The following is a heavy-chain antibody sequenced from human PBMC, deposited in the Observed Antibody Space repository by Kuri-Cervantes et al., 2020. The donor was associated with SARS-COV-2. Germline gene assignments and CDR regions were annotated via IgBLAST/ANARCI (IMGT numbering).Heavy chain of an antibody. CDR2: ISSSGSTI. V-gene: IGHV3-11*04. CDR1: GFTLSDYY. J-gene: IGHJ4*02. Sequence: GESLKISCAASGFTLSDYYMSWIRQAPGKGLEWVSYISSSGSTIYYADSVKGRLTISRDNAKNSLYLQMNSLRAEDTAVYYCARDRRVGWADYWGQGTLVTVSS. CDR3: ARDRRVGWADY. D-gene: IGHD1-26*01.